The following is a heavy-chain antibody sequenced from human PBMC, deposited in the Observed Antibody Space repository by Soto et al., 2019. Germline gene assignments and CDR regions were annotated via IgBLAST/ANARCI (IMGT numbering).Heavy chain of an antibody. CDR3: AKGRGSGSYYYDYFDY. D-gene: IGHD1-26*01. J-gene: IGHJ4*02. Sequence: GGSLRLSCAASGFTFSSYGMHWVRQAPGKGLEWVAVISYDGSNKYYADSVKGRFTISRDNSKNKLYLQMNSLRAEDTAVYYCAKGRGSGSYYYDYFDYWGQGTLVTVSS. CDR1: GFTFSSYG. CDR2: ISYDGSNK. V-gene: IGHV3-30*18.